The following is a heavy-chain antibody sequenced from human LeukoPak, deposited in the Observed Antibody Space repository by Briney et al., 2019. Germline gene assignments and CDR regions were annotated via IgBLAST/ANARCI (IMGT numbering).Heavy chain of an antibody. CDR2: ISSSSSYI. Sequence: AGGSLRLSCAASGFTFSSYSMNWVRQAPGKGLEWVSSISSSSSYIYYADSVKGRFTISRDNAKNSLYLQMNSLRAEDTAVYYCARDMATGLIVVVPAFDPWGQGTLVTVSS. CDR3: ARDMATGLIVVVPAFDP. CDR1: GFTFSSYS. V-gene: IGHV3-21*01. D-gene: IGHD2-2*01. J-gene: IGHJ5*02.